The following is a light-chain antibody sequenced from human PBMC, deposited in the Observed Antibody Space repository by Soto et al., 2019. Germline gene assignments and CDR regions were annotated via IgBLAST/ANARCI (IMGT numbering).Light chain of an antibody. Sequence: QSALTQPRSVSGSPGQSVTISCTGTSSDVGGYSYVSWYQQHPGKAPKLMMYDVKTRPSGIPDRFSGSKSGNTASLTISGLQAEDEADYYCFSYAGSYIFVFGSGTKLTVL. CDR1: SSDVGGYSY. CDR3: FSYAGSYIFV. J-gene: IGLJ1*01. CDR2: DVK. V-gene: IGLV2-11*01.